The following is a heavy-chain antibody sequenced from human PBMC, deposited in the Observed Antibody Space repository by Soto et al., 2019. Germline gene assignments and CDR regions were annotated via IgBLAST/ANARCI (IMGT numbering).Heavy chain of an antibody. CDR3: ARGVTFGGVIAPRFDP. CDR2: IHNSGTT. CDR1: GGSISSGDYY. Sequence: PSETLSLTCTVSGGSISSGDYYWSWIRQHPGKGLEWIGYIHNSGTTYYIPPLKSRVTMAVDTSKNQLSLKLTSVTAADTAVYYCARGVTFGGVIAPRFDPWGQGTLVTVSS. J-gene: IGHJ5*02. V-gene: IGHV4-31*03. D-gene: IGHD3-16*02.